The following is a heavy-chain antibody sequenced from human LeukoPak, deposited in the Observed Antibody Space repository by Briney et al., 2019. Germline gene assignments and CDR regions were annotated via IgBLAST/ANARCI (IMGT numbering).Heavy chain of an antibody. Sequence: SETLSLTCTVSGGSISSYYWSWIRQPPGKGLEWIGYIYYSGSTNYNPSLKSRVTISVDTSKNQFSLKLSSVTAADTAVYYCARATYDFWSGYFKSGFDYWGQGTLVTVSS. CDR1: GGSISSYY. V-gene: IGHV4-59*08. CDR2: IYYSGST. D-gene: IGHD3-3*01. CDR3: ARATYDFWSGYFKSGFDY. J-gene: IGHJ4*02.